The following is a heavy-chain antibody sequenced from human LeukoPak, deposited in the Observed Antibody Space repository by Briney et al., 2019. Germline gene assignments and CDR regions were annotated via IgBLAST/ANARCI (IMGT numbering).Heavy chain of an antibody. J-gene: IGHJ4*02. CDR3: ASIVGATRIDFDY. CDR1: GYTLTELS. Sequence: ASVKVSCKVSGYTLTELSMHWVRQAPGKGLEWMGGSDPEDGETIYAQKFQGRVTMTEDTSTDTAYMELSSLRSEDTAVYYCASIVGATRIDFDYWGQGTLVTVSS. D-gene: IGHD1-26*01. CDR2: SDPEDGET. V-gene: IGHV1-24*01.